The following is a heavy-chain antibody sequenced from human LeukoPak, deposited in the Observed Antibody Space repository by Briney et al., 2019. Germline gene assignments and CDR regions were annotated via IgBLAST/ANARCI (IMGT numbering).Heavy chain of an antibody. V-gene: IGHV1-2*02. CDR1: GYTFTGYY. D-gene: IGHD5-12*01. J-gene: IGHJ4*02. Sequence: GASVKVSCKASGYTFTGYYMHWVRQAPGQGLEWMGWINPNSGGTNYAQKFQGRVTMTRDTSIGTAYMELSRLRSDDTAVYYCARGHSGYDSPQFDYWGQGTLVTVSS. CDR3: ARGHSGYDSPQFDY. CDR2: INPNSGGT.